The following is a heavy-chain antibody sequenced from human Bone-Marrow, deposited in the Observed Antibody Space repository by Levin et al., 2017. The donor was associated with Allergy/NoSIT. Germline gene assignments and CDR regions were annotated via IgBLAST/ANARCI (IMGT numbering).Heavy chain of an antibody. Sequence: LSLTCAASGFTLSSYAMHWVRQAPGKGLEWVAVIWYDGSNQYYADSVKGRFTISRDSANNRLYLQMNSLRAEDTAVYYCARDRSDFGDFLDYWGQGTLVTVSS. CDR3: ARDRSDFGDFLDY. CDR1: GFTLSSYA. V-gene: IGHV3-33*01. J-gene: IGHJ4*02. D-gene: IGHD4-17*01. CDR2: IWYDGSNQ.